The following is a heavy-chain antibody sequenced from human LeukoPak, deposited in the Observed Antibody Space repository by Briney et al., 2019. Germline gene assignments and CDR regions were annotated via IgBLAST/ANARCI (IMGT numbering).Heavy chain of an antibody. CDR3: AGGLYGGNSVFDY. CDR2: VYYSGNT. Sequence: PSETLSLTCTVSGGSISSYYWSWIRQPPGKGLEWIGYVYYSGNTNYNPSLKSRVTISLDTSKNQFSLKLRSVTAADTAVYYCAGGLYGGNSVFDYWGQGTLVTVSS. CDR1: GGSISSYY. D-gene: IGHD4-23*01. V-gene: IGHV4-59*08. J-gene: IGHJ4*02.